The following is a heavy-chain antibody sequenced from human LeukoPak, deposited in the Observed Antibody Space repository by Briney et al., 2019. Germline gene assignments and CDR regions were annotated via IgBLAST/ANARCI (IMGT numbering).Heavy chain of an antibody. Sequence: PGGSLRLSCAASGFTFSSYSMNWVRQAPGKGLEWVSSISSSSYIYYADSVKGRFTISRDNAKNSLYLQMNSLRAEDTAVYYCARVAQLGRYAFDIWGQGTMVTVSS. CDR1: GFTFSSYS. D-gene: IGHD6-6*01. V-gene: IGHV3-21*01. CDR3: ARVAQLGRYAFDI. CDR2: ISSSSYI. J-gene: IGHJ3*02.